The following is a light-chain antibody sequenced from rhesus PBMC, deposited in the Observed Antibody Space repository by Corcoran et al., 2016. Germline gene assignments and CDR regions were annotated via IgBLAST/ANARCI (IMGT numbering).Light chain of an antibody. Sequence: QSALTQPPSVSKSLGQSVTISCTGTSGDVGGTKYVSWYQQHPGQAPKLQIYEVSERPSGVSDRFSGSKSANTASLTISGLQAEDEADYHCCSFGTGGTFIFGSGTRLTVL. CDR3: CSFGTGGTFI. CDR2: EVS. J-gene: IGLJ1*01. CDR1: SGDVGGTKY. V-gene: IGLV2S9*01.